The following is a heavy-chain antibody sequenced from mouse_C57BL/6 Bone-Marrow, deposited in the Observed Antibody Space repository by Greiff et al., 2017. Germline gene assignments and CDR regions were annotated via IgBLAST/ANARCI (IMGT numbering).Heavy chain of an antibody. J-gene: IGHJ4*01. CDR1: GYTFTDYN. V-gene: IGHV1-22*01. D-gene: IGHD1-1*01. Sequence: EVKLQESGPELVKPGASVKMSCTASGYTFTDYNMHWVKQSHGKSLEWIGYINPNNGGTSYNQKFKGKATLTVNKSSSTAYMELRSLTSEDSAVYDCARIVGTHYYAMDYWGQGTSVTVSS. CDR3: ARIVGTHYYAMDY. CDR2: INPNNGGT.